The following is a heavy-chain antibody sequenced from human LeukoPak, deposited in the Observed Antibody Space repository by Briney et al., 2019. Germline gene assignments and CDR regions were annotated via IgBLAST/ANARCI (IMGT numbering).Heavy chain of an antibody. CDR1: GGSISSYY. V-gene: IGHV4-59*01. CDR3: ARTLRDSSGYYYHYYYYYMDV. D-gene: IGHD3-22*01. J-gene: IGHJ6*03. Sequence: SETLSLTCTVSGGSISSYYWSWIRQPPGKGLEWIGYIYYSGSTNYNPSLKSRVTISVDTSKNQFSLKLSSVTAADTAVYYCARTLRDSSGYYYHYYYYYMDVWGKGTTVTVSS. CDR2: IYYSGST.